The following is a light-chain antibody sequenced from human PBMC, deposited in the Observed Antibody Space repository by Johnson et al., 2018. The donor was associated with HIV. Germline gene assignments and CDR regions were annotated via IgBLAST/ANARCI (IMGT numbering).Light chain of an antibody. CDR3: AAWEHRLGVV. Sequence: HSVLTQPPSASGTPGQRVTISCSGSSSNIGSNTVNWYQQLPGTAPKLLIYRNNQRPSGVPDRFSGSKSGPSASLALSGLQAGDEADYYCAAWEHRLGVVFETGTKFTVL. CDR2: RNN. CDR1: SSNIGSNT. V-gene: IGLV1-44*01. J-gene: IGLJ1*01.